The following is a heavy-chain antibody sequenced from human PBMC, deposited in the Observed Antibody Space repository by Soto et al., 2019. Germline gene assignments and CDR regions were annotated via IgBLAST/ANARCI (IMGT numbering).Heavy chain of an antibody. V-gene: IGHV1-2*02. J-gene: IGHJ4*02. CDR3: GRGRSGQIVIFY. CDR1: GYPFTCHY. Sequence: ASVKVSCKTSGYPFTCHYIHWVRQAPQQGPEWMGEIGPESGATRYAEKFRGRVTMTMDTSITTVYMEVRNLSPDDTAVYYCGRGRSGQIVIFYWGQGTPVTVSS. D-gene: IGHD3-3*02. CDR2: IGPESGAT.